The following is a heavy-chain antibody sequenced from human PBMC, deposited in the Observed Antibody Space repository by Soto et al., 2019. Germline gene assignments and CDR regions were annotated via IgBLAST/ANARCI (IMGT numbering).Heavy chain of an antibody. D-gene: IGHD1-26*01. V-gene: IGHV3-23*01. CDR3: AKDWWELLTRPDAFDI. J-gene: IGHJ3*02. Sequence: EVQLLESGGGLVQPGGSLRLSCAASGFTFSSYVMSWVRQAPGKGLEWVSAISGSGGSTYYADSVKGRFTISRDNSKNTLYLQMNSLRAEDTAVYYCAKDWWELLTRPDAFDIWGQGTMVTVSS. CDR1: GFTFSSYV. CDR2: ISGSGGST.